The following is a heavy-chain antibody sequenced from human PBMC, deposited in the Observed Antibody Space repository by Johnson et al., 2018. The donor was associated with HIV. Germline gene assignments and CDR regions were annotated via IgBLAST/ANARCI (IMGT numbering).Heavy chain of an antibody. CDR1: GFTFSGYA. V-gene: IGHV3-30-3*01. J-gene: IGHJ3*02. D-gene: IGHD3-22*01. CDR2: ISYDGSNK. CDR3: ARDRSITMIVVVIHDAFDI. Sequence: QMLLVESGGGLVQPGGSLKLSCAASGFTFSGYAMHWVRQAPGKGLAWVAVISYDGSNKYYADSVKGRFTISRDNSKNTLYLQMNSLRAEDTAVYYCARDRSITMIVVVIHDAFDIWGQGTMVTVSS.